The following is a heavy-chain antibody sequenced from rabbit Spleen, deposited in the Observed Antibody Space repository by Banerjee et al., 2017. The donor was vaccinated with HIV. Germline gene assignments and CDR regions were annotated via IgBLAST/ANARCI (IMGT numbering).Heavy chain of an antibody. CDR3: ARDAGSGAYIDVYFNL. Sequence: QLTETGGGLVQPGGSLTLSCKASGIDFTNYYITWVRQAPGKGLEWIGIIYAARGTTDYASWVNGRFTISSDNAQSTVDLKMTSLTAADTATYFCARDAGSGAYIDVYFNLWGPGTLVTVS. D-gene: IGHD8-1*01. CDR2: IYAARGTT. V-gene: IGHV1S7*01. CDR1: GIDFTNYY. J-gene: IGHJ4*01.